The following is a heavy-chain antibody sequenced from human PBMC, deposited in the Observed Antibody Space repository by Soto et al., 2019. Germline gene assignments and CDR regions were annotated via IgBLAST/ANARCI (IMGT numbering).Heavy chain of an antibody. CDR1: GGSISSNY. CDR3: ARVLRYYDSSPYYFDY. Sequence: PSETLSLTCTVSGGSISSNYWSWVRQPPGKGLEWIGYMYYSGSTNYNPSLKSRVTISVDTSKSQFSLKLSSVTAADTAVYYCARVLRYYDSSPYYFDYWGQGTLVTVSS. D-gene: IGHD3-22*01. V-gene: IGHV4-59*01. CDR2: MYYSGST. J-gene: IGHJ4*02.